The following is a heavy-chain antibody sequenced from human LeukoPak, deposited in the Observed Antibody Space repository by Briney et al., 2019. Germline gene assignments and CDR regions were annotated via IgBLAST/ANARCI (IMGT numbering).Heavy chain of an antibody. D-gene: IGHD1-26*01. V-gene: IGHV3-30*02. J-gene: IGHJ4*02. CDR2: IRYDGSNK. CDR3: AKGDQWELPFDY. CDR1: GFTFSSYG. Sequence: GGSMRLSSAASGFTFSSYGMHWDRQAPSKVLEWVAFIRYDGSNKYYADSVKGRFTISRDNSKNTLYLQMNSLKAEDTAVYYCAKGDQWELPFDYWGQGTLVTVSS.